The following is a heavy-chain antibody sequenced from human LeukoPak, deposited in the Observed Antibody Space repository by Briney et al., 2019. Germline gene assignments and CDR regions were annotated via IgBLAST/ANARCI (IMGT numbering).Heavy chain of an antibody. CDR3: AREARGSGRDFDY. Sequence: PGGSLRLSCAASGYSFSLFYMSWIRQAPGMGLEWISYIGTRSNPIYYADSVKGRFTISRDDAKNSLYLQMNSLRDEDAAVYFCAREARGSGRDFDYWGQGILVTVSS. D-gene: IGHD1-26*01. V-gene: IGHV3-48*02. CDR1: GYSFSLFY. CDR2: IGTRSNPI. J-gene: IGHJ4*02.